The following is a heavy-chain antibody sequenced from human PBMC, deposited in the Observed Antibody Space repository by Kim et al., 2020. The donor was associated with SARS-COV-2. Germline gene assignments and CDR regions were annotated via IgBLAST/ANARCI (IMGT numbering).Heavy chain of an antibody. J-gene: IGHJ4*02. CDR3: ARDMDPTVYDH. D-gene: IGHD4-4*01. V-gene: IGHV1-3*01. Sequence: SQKVQGRVTITRETSATTAYMELRRLTTKDTAVYYCARDMDPTVYDHWGQGTLVTVSS.